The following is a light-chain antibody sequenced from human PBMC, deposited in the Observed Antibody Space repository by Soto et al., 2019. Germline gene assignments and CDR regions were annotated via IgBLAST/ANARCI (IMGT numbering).Light chain of an antibody. CDR2: DVA. Sequence: QSVLTQPASVSGSPGQSITISCTGTSSDIGGYNYVSWYRQHPGKAPELMIYDVANRPSGVSDRFSGSKSGNTASLTISGLQTEDEAEYYCSSYTSTSTLYVFGTGTKVTVL. CDR3: SSYTSTSTLYV. J-gene: IGLJ1*01. V-gene: IGLV2-14*03. CDR1: SSDIGGYNY.